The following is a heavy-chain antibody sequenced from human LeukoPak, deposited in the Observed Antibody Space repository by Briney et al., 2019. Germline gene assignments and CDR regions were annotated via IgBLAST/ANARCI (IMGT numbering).Heavy chain of an antibody. CDR3: AKLTVATILNAEGGPDY. V-gene: IGHV3-23*01. Sequence: PGGSLRLSCAASGLTFSSYAMSWVRQAPGKGLEWVSAISGSGGSTFYPDSVKGRFTISRDNSKNTLYLQMNSLRAEDTAVYYCAKLTVATILNAEGGPDYWGQGTLVTVSS. CDR2: ISGSGGST. D-gene: IGHD5-12*01. J-gene: IGHJ4*02. CDR1: GLTFSSYA.